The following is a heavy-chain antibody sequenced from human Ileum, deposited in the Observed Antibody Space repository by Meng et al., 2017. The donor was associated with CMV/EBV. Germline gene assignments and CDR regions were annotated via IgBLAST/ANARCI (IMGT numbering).Heavy chain of an antibody. CDR3: AKDLTGSAWHGAGDY. Sequence: GESLKISCAASGFSFGDYCMHWVRQAPGKGLEWLCLITWDGGSTFYGDSVKGRFTVSRDNSKNTLYLQMNSLRREDTALYYCAKDLTGSAWHGAGDYWGQGTLVTVSS. D-gene: IGHD6-19*01. J-gene: IGHJ4*02. CDR1: GFSFGDYC. V-gene: IGHV3-43*01. CDR2: ITWDGGST.